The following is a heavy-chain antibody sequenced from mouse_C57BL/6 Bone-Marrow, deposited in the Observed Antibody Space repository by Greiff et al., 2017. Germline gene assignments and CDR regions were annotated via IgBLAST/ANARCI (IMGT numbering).Heavy chain of an antibody. Sequence: VKLVESGAELVRPGASVKLSCKTSGYIFTSYWIHWVQQRSGQGLECIARIYPGTGSTYYNEKFKGKATLTADKSSSTAYMQLSSLKSEDSAVYFCAREDITTYAMDYWGQGTSVTVSS. V-gene: IGHV1S132*01. CDR1: GYIFTSYW. D-gene: IGHD1-1*01. CDR2: IYPGTGST. J-gene: IGHJ4*01. CDR3: AREDITTYAMDY.